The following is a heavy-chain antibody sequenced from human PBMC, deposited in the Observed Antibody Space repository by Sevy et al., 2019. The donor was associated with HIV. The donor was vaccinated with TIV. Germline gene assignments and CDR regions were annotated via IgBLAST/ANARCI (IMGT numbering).Heavy chain of an antibody. Sequence: GGSLRLSCAASGFTFSDAWVSWVRQDPGKGLEWVGRVRSKGDGGTAEYAAPLKGRFTISRDDSKNMVYVQMNSLKTEDTGIYYCTTEGADWGQGTLVTVSS. CDR2: VRSKGDGGTA. J-gene: IGHJ4*02. CDR1: GFTFSDAW. V-gene: IGHV3-15*05. CDR3: TTEGAD.